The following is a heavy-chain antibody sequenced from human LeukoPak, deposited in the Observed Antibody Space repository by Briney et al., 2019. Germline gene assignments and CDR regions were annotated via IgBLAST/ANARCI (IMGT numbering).Heavy chain of an antibody. CDR3: ARGGRSAIVVGATTFDY. D-gene: IGHD1-26*01. CDR1: GFTVSSSY. J-gene: IGHJ4*02. Sequence: GGSLRLSCAASGFTVSSSYMGWVRQAPGKGLEWVSLIYGGGSTYYADSVKARFTISRDNSKNTLYLQMNSLRAEDTAVYYCARGGRSAIVVGATTFDYWGQGTLVTVSS. V-gene: IGHV3-66*01. CDR2: IYGGGST.